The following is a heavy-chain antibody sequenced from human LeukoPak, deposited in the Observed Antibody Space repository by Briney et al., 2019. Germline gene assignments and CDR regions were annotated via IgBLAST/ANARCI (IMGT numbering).Heavy chain of an antibody. CDR1: GLTGSHNY. V-gene: IGHV3-53*01. D-gene: IGHD4-17*01. Sequence: GGSLRLSCAASGLTGSHNYVSWVRRAPGKGLEWVSAIHTSGDTCYADSVKGRFTISRDTSKNTLYLQINSLRVEDTAVYYCIVFGDSNHWGQGTLVAVSS. CDR2: IHTSGDT. J-gene: IGHJ5*02. CDR3: IVFGDSNH.